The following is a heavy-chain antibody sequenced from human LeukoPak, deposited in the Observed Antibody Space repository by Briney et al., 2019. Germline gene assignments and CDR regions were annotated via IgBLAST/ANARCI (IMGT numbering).Heavy chain of an antibody. D-gene: IGHD6-19*01. CDR2: ISSSSSYI. CDR3: ASRSGWYGVSEDY. Sequence: GGSLRLSCAASGFTFSSYSMNWVRQAPGKGLEWVSSISSSSSYIYYADSVKGRFTISRDNAKNSLYLQVNSLRAEDTAVYYCASRSGWYGVSEDYWGQGTLVTVSS. CDR1: GFTFSSYS. V-gene: IGHV3-21*01. J-gene: IGHJ4*02.